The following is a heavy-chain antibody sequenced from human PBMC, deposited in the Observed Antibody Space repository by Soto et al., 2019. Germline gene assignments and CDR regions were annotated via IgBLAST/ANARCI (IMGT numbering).Heavy chain of an antibody. CDR3: ARAQESRSSWYGSYYYGMDV. CDR1: GFTFRDHY. CDR2: TRNKANSYTT. D-gene: IGHD6-13*01. Sequence: EVQLVESGGGLVQPGGSLSLSCAASGFTFRDHYMDWVRQAPGKGLEWVGRTRNKANSYTTEYAASVKGRFTISRDDSKNSLYLQMNSLKTEDTAVYYCARAQESRSSWYGSYYYGMDVWGQGTTVTVSS. J-gene: IGHJ6*02. V-gene: IGHV3-72*01.